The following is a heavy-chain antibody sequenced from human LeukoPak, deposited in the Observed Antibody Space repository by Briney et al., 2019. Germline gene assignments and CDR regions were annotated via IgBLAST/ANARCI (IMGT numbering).Heavy chain of an antibody. J-gene: IGHJ6*02. D-gene: IGHD4-17*01. CDR2: ISSSSSYI. CDR1: GFTFSSYS. Sequence: GGSLRLSCAASGFTFSSYSMNWVRQAPGKGLEWVSSISSSSSYIYYADSVKGRFTISRDNAKNSLYLQMNSLRAEDTAVYYCANGMTTVTTFGYYYGMDVWGQGTTVTVSS. V-gene: IGHV3-21*01. CDR3: ANGMTTVTTFGYYYGMDV.